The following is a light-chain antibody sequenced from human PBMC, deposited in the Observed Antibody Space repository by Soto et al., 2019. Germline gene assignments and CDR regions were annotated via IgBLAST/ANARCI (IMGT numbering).Light chain of an antibody. CDR2: DAS. CDR3: QQYSSYWT. Sequence: GDRVTITCRASQSISSWLAWYQQKPGKAPKFLIYDASNLESGVPSRFSGSGSGTEFTLTISSLQPDDFATSDCQQYSSYWTFGQGTKVEIK. J-gene: IGKJ1*01. CDR1: QSISSW. V-gene: IGKV1-5*01.